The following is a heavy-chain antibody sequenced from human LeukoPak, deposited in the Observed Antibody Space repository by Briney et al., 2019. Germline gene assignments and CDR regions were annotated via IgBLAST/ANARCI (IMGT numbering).Heavy chain of an antibody. CDR3: ARDRGRNWFDS. CDR1: GFTFSSYW. D-gene: IGHD2-15*01. J-gene: IGHJ5*01. CDR2: IKEDGSEK. V-gene: IGHV3-7*04. Sequence: TGGSLRLSCAASGFTFSSYWMSWVRQAPGKGLEWVANIKEDGSEKYYVDSVKGRFTISRDNVKNSLYLQMNSLRAEDTVVYYCARDRGRNWFDSWGQGTLVTVSS.